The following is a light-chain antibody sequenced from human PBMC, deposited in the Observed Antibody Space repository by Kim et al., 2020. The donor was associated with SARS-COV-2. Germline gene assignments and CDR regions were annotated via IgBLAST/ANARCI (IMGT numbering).Light chain of an antibody. CDR3: QQYNSWLIT. CDR1: QSIINN. V-gene: IGKV3-15*01. Sequence: EIVLTQSPATLSLSPGERATLSCRASQSIINNLAWYQQKPGQAPRLLISGASTRATGIPARFSGSGSGTEFTLTINSLQSEDFALYYCQQYNSWLITFGQGTRLEIK. CDR2: GAS. J-gene: IGKJ5*01.